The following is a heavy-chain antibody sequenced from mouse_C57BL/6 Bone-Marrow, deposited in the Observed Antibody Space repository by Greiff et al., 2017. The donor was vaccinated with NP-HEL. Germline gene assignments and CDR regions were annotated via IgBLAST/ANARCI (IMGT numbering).Heavy chain of an antibody. J-gene: IGHJ4*01. D-gene: IGHD3-2*02. V-gene: IGHV5-9-1*02. CDR1: GFTFSSYA. CDR3: TRDRAGQLRLLYAMDY. CDR2: ISSGGDYI. Sequence: EVMLVESGEGLVKPGGSLKLSCAASGFTFSSYAMSWVRQTPEKRLEWVAYISSGGDYIYYADTVKGRFTISRDNARNTLYLQMSSLKSEDTAMYYCTRDRAGQLRLLYAMDYWGQGTSVTVSS.